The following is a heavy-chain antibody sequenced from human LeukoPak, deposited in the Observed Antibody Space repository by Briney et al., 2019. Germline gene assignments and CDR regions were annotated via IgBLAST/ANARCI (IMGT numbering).Heavy chain of an antibody. D-gene: IGHD3-3*01. CDR1: GFTFNSYA. Sequence: GGSLRLSCAASGFTFNSYAMIWVRQAPGKGLEWVSGISGSGGDTHYAESVKGRFTISRDNSKNTLYLQMNSLRVEDTALYNCAKVGFLESSRPGGGYYYRAAWGKGPTVPVSS. CDR3: AKVGFLESSRPGGGYYYRAA. J-gene: IGHJ6*03. CDR2: ISGSGGDT. V-gene: IGHV3-23*01.